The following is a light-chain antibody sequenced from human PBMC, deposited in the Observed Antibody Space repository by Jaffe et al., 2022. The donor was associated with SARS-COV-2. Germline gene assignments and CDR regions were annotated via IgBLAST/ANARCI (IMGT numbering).Light chain of an antibody. J-gene: IGKJ1*01. Sequence: IVLTQSPGTLSLSPGERGTLSCRASQSVGGNFLAWYQQKPGQAPRLLIYGASNRATGVGHRFSGGGSGAEFTLTISRLEPEDFAVYYCQQYAGSPWTFGQGTKVEIK. CDR3: QQYAGSPWT. V-gene: IGKV3-20*01. CDR2: GAS. CDR1: QSVGGNF.